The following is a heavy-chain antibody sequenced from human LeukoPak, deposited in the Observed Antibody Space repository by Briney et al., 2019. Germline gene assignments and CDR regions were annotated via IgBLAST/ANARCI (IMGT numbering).Heavy chain of an antibody. J-gene: IGHJ4*02. CDR3: ARSGEMAEHYYDSSGDFDY. CDR1: GGTFSSYG. CDR2: ISAYNGNT. V-gene: IGHV1-18*01. Sequence: ASVKVSCKASGGTFSSYGISWVRQAPGQGLEWMGWISAYNGNTNYAQKLQGRVTMTTDTSTSTAYMELRSLRSDDTAVYYCARSGEMAEHYYDSSGDFDYWGQGTLVTVSS. D-gene: IGHD3-22*01.